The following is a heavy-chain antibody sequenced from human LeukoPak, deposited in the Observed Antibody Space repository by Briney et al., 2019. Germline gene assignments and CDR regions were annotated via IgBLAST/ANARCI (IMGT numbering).Heavy chain of an antibody. CDR2: IYYSGST. Sequence: SETLSLTCTVSGGSISGYYWSWLRQPPGKGLEWIGYIYYSGSTNYNPSLKGRVTISVDTSKNQFSLKLSSVTAADTAVYYCARESRGWYYFDYWGQGTLVTVSS. J-gene: IGHJ4*02. D-gene: IGHD6-19*01. CDR1: GGSISGYY. CDR3: ARESRGWYYFDY. V-gene: IGHV4-59*12.